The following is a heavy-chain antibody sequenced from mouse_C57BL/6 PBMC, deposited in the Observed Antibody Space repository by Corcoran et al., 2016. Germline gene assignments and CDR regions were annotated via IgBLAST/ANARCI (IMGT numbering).Heavy chain of an antibody. CDR2: INPNNGGT. CDR1: GYTFTDYY. J-gene: IGHJ3*01. D-gene: IGHD2-1*01. Sequence: EVQLQQSGPELVKPGASVKISCKASGYTFTDYYMNWVKQSHGKSLEWIGDINPNNGGTSYNQKFKGKATLTVDKSSSTAYMELRSLTSEDSAVYYCARGYYGNSRLFAYWGQETLVTVSA. V-gene: IGHV1-26*01. CDR3: ARGYYGNSRLFAY.